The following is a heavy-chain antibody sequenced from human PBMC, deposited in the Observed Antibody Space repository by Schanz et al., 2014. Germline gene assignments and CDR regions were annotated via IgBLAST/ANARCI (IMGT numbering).Heavy chain of an antibody. Sequence: EVHLLDSGGGLVQPGGSLRLSCAASGFTFSSYAMSWVRQAPGKGLEWVSSISSGGNPYYANSVKGRFGISRDNSENTLYLQMSSLRGEGTAVYYCAKAADWPVTRFDPWGQGALVTVSS. V-gene: IGHV3-23*01. CDR3: AKAADWPVTRFDP. CDR2: ISSGGNP. CDR1: GFTFSSYA. D-gene: IGHD3-9*01. J-gene: IGHJ5*02.